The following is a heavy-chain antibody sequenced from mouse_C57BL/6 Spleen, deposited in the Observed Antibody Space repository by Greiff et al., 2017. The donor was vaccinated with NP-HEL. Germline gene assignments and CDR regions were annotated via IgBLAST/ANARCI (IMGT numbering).Heavy chain of an antibody. CDR1: GYAFTNYL. V-gene: IGHV1-54*01. J-gene: IGHJ4*01. CDR3: ARWDTTGMDY. Sequence: LQESGAELVRPGTSVKVSCKASGYAFTNYLIEWVKQRPGQGLEWIGVINPGSGGTNYNEKFKGKATLTADKSSSTAYMQLSSLTSEDSAVYFCARWDTTGMDYWGQGTSVTVSS. D-gene: IGHD1-1*01. CDR2: INPGSGGT.